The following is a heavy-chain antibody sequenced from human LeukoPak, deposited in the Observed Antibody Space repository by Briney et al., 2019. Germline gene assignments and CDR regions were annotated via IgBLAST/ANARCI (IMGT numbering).Heavy chain of an antibody. CDR3: ARGGSSGYYYNAFDI. D-gene: IGHD3-22*01. V-gene: IGHV1-18*01. CDR2: ISAYNGNT. Sequence: ASVKVSCKASGYTFTSYSINWVRQAPGQGLEWMGWISAYNGNTKYAQKLQGRVTMTTDTSTSTAYMELRSLRSDDTAVYYCARGGSSGYYYNAFDIWGQGTVVTVSS. J-gene: IGHJ3*02. CDR1: GYTFTSYS.